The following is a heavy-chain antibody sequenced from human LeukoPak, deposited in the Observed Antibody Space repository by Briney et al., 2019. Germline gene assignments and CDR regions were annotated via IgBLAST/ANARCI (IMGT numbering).Heavy chain of an antibody. Sequence: PSETLSLTCAVYGGSFSGYYWSWLRQPPGKGLEWIGEINRSGSTHYNPSLKSRVTISVDTSKNQFSLKLSSVTAADTAVYYCARVPTIFGVDMYYFDYWGQGNLVTVSS. CDR3: ARVPTIFGVDMYYFDY. CDR2: INRSGST. D-gene: IGHD3-3*01. V-gene: IGHV4-34*01. CDR1: GGSFSGYY. J-gene: IGHJ4*02.